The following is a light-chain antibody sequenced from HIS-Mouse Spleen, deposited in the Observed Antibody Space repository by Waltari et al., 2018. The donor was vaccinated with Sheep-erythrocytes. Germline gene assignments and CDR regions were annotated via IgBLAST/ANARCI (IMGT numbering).Light chain of an antibody. CDR3: CSYAGSSTPWV. Sequence: QSALTQPASVSGSPGQSITTSSPGTSSDVGSYNLVSWSQQHPGKAPKLMIYEGSKRPSGVSNRFSGSKSGNTASLTISGLQAEDEADYYCCSYAGSSTPWVFGGGTKLTVL. CDR2: EGS. V-gene: IGLV2-23*01. CDR1: SSDVGSYNL. J-gene: IGLJ3*02.